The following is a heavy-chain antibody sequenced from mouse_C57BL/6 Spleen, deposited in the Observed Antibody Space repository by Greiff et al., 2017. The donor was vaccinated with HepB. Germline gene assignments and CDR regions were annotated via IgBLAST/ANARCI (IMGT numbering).Heavy chain of an antibody. J-gene: IGHJ3*01. V-gene: IGHV5-6*01. Sequence: DVHLVESGGDLVKPGGSLKLSCAASGFTFSSYGMSWVRQTPDKRLEWVATISSGGSYTYYPDSVKGRFTISRDNAKNTLYLQMSSLKSEDTAMYYCARHGVGSVLFFAYWGQGTLVTVSA. CDR1: GFTFSSYG. CDR2: ISSGGSYT. CDR3: ARHGVGSVLFFAY. D-gene: IGHD1-1*01.